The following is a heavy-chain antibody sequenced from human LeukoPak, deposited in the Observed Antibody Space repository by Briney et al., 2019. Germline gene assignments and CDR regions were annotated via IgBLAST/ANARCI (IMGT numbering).Heavy chain of an antibody. CDR2: IYYSGST. D-gene: IGHD1-26*01. Sequence: SETLSLTCTVSGGSISSYYWSWIRQPPGKGLEWIGYIYYSGSTNYNPSLKSRVTISVDTSKNQFSLKLSSVTAADTAVYYCARRVPVGGYPGFWFDSWGQGTLVTVSS. J-gene: IGHJ5*01. CDR3: ARRVPVGGYPGFWFDS. CDR1: GGSISSYY. V-gene: IGHV4-59*08.